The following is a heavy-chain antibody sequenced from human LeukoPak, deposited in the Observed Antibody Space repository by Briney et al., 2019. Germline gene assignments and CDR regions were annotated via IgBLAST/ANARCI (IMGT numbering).Heavy chain of an antibody. V-gene: IGHV1-2*02. CDR3: ARAHSSSWYLDAFDI. CDR2: INPNSGGT. D-gene: IGHD6-13*01. CDR1: GYTFTTYY. J-gene: IGHJ3*02. Sequence: GASVNVSCKTSGYTFTTYYMHWVRQAPGQGLEWMGWINPNSGGTNYAQNFQGRVTMTRDTSISTAYMELSRLRSDDTAVYYCARAHSSSWYLDAFDIWGQGTMVTVSS.